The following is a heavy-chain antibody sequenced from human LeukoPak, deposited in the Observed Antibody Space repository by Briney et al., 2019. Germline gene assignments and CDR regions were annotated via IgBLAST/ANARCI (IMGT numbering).Heavy chain of an antibody. D-gene: IGHD3-10*01. CDR1: GFTFSNHG. V-gene: IGHV3-23*01. J-gene: IGHJ4*02. Sequence: GGSVRLSCAASGFTFSNHGMNWVRQAPGKGLEWVSGISPSGDITYYADSVKGRFTISRDNSKNTLYLEVISLTAEDTAVYYCAKDDAWLRFGEWSQGTLVTVSS. CDR3: AKDDAWLRFGE. CDR2: ISPSGDIT.